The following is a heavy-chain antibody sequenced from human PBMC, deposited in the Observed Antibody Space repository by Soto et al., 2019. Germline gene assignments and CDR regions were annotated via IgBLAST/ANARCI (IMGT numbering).Heavy chain of an antibody. J-gene: IGHJ4*02. D-gene: IGHD3-22*01. V-gene: IGHV3-15*01. CDR1: GFTFSNAW. Sequence: EVQLLEFGGDLIQPGGSLRLSCAASGFTFSNAWMSWVRQAPGKGLEWVGRIKSKTDGGTTDYAAPVKGRFTISRDDSKNTLYLQMNSLKTEDTAVYYCTTDEALYYYDSSGHYDYWGQGTLVTVSS. CDR2: IKSKTDGGTT. CDR3: TTDEALYYYDSSGHYDY.